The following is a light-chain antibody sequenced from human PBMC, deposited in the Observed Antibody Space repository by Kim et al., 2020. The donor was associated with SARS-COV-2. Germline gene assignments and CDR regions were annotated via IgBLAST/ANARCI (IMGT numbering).Light chain of an antibody. J-gene: IGKJ4*01. CDR3: QQHNSYPFT. CDR2: HAS. V-gene: IGKV1-5*01. Sequence: DIQMTQSPSTLSASVGDRVTITCRASQSISSWLAWYQQKPGKAPNLLIYHASSLESGVPSRFSGSGSGTEFTLTISSLQPDDSATYYCQQHNSYPFTFGGGTTLEI. CDR1: QSISSW.